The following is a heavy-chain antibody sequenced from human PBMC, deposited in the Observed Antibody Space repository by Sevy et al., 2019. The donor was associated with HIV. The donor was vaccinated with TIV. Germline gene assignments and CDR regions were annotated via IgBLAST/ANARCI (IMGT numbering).Heavy chain of an antibody. D-gene: IGHD2-2*01. CDR1: GFTFSSYA. J-gene: IGHJ4*02. V-gene: IGHV3-23*01. Sequence: GGSLRLSCAASGFTFSSYATSWVRQAPGKGLEWVSAISGSGGSTYYADSVKGRFTISRDNSKNTLYLQMNSLRAEDTAVYYCAKVMRDIVVVPHYFDYWGQGTLVTVSS. CDR3: AKVMRDIVVVPHYFDY. CDR2: ISGSGGST.